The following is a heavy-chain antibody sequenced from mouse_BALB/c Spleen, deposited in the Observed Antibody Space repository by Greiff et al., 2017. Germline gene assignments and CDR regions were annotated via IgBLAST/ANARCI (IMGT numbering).Heavy chain of an antibody. Sequence: EVKVVESGGDLVKPGGSLKLSCAASGFTFSSYGMSWVRQTPDKRLEWVATISSGGSYTYYPDSVKGRFTISRDNAKNTLYLQMSSLKSEDTAMYYCAENPRFDYWGQGTTLTVSS. V-gene: IGHV5-6*01. CDR3: AENPRFDY. J-gene: IGHJ2*01. CDR2: ISSGGSYT. CDR1: GFTFSSYG.